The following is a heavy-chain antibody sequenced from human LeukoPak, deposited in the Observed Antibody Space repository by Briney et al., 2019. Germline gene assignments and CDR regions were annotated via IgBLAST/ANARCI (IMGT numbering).Heavy chain of an antibody. CDR3: AKDIGTGGTGWYCDL. V-gene: IGHV3-9*01. Sequence: GGALRLSCAPSGFTLDDYVMHWVRHAPGRGLEWVSGICWNRVSIGYADSVKGRFTLSRDNAKKSLYLQMNRLRAEDTALDYCAKDIGTGGTGWYCDLWGRGTLVTVSS. J-gene: IGHJ2*01. D-gene: IGHD6-13*01. CDR2: ICWNRVSI. CDR1: GFTLDDYV.